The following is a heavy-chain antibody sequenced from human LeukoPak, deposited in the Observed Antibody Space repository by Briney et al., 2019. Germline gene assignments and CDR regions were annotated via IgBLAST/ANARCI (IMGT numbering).Heavy chain of an antibody. Sequence: GESLKISCKGSGYSFAAYWIGWVRQMPGKGLEWMGIIYPRDSDTRYSPSFQGQVTISADKSISTAYLQWSSLKASDTAMYYCLAYYYDSSGSHFEYWGQGTLVTVSS. CDR2: IYPRDSDT. CDR3: LAYYYDSSGSHFEY. D-gene: IGHD3-22*01. CDR1: GYSFAAYW. J-gene: IGHJ4*02. V-gene: IGHV5-51*01.